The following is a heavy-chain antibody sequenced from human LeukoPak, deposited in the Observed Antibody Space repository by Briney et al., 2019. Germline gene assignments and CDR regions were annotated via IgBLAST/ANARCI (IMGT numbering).Heavy chain of an antibody. J-gene: IGHJ4*02. D-gene: IGHD3-10*01. CDR1: GFTFSSYG. CDR3: AKDRSYGSGSYYSYNGFDY. CDR2: ISGSGGST. V-gene: IGHV3-23*01. Sequence: PGGSLRLSCAASGFTFSSYGMSWVRQAPGKGLEWVSAISGSGGSTYYADSVKGRFTISRDNSKNTLYLQMNSLRAEDTAVYYCAKDRSYGSGSYYSYNGFDYWGQGTLVTVSS.